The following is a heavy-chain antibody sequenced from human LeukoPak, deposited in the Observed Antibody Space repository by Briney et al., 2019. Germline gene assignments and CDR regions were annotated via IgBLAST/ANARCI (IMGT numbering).Heavy chain of an antibody. CDR2: IAPDGTRT. Sequence: PGGSLRLSCAASGFTFSNTWMHWVRLAPGKGLVWVSRIAPDGTRTDYADTVKGRFIVSRDNAKNTLYLQMNSLRAEDTAVYYCARASWEYKFDCWGQGDLVTVSS. CDR3: ARASWEYKFDC. V-gene: IGHV3-74*01. D-gene: IGHD1-1*01. J-gene: IGHJ4*02. CDR1: GFTFSNTW.